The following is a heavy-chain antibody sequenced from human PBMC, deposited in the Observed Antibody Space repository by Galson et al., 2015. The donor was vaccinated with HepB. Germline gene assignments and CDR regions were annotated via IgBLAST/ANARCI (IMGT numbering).Heavy chain of an antibody. CDR1: GFTVSNGW. CDR3: IPFVRNCCSWCY. Sequence: SLRLSCAASGFTVSNGWVTWVRQAPGKGLEWVGRITSKADGGTADYAAPVKGRFTISRDDSKNTLYLQMNSLKTEDTAVYYCIPFVRNCCSWCYWGRGTLVTVSS. J-gene: IGHJ4*02. CDR2: ITSKADGGTA. V-gene: IGHV3-15*01. D-gene: IGHD2-15*01.